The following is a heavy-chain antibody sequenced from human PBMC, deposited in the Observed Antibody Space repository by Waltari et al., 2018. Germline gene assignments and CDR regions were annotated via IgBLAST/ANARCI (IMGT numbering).Heavy chain of an antibody. J-gene: IGHJ3*02. CDR1: GGTFSSYA. V-gene: IGHV1-69*12. CDR3: AREDTPRRGAFDI. Sequence: QVQLVQSGAEVKKPGSSVKVSCKASGGTFSSYAISWVRQAPGQGLEWMGGINPIFGTANHAQKFQGRCTITADEPTSTAYMELSSLRSEDTAVYYCAREDTPRRGAFDIWGQGTMVTGSS. CDR2: INPIFGTA.